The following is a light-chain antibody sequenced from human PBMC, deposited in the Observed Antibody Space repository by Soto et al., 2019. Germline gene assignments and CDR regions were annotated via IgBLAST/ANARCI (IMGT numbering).Light chain of an antibody. Sequence: TQPPSWSAAPGQRVTISFSGSSSNIGGNSVSWYQQLPGTAPKLLIYDDDKRPSGIPDRFSGSKSGTSATLGITGFQTGDEADYYCGSWDSSLSAYVFGTGTKVTVL. J-gene: IGLJ1*01. CDR3: GSWDSSLSAYV. V-gene: IGLV1-51*01. CDR1: SSNIGGNS. CDR2: DDD.